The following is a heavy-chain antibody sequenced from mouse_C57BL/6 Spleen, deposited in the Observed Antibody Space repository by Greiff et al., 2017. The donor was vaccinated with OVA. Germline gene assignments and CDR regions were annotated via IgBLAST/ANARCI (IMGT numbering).Heavy chain of an antibody. CDR3: ARGGSSGLDYAMDY. V-gene: IGHV1-4*01. D-gene: IGHD3-1*01. Sequence: QVQLQQSGAELARPGASVKMSCKASGYTFTSYTMHWVKQRPGQGLEWIGYINPSSGYTKYNQKFKDKATLTADKSSSTAYMQLSSLTSEDSAVYYCARGGSSGLDYAMDYWGQGTSVTVSS. J-gene: IGHJ4*01. CDR1: GYTFTSYT. CDR2: INPSSGYT.